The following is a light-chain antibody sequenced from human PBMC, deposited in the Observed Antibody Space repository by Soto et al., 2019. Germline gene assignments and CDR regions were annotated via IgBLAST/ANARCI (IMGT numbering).Light chain of an antibody. V-gene: IGKV3-20*01. CDR3: QQFGSSPGFT. CDR2: AAS. J-gene: IGKJ3*01. CDR1: QSINNRY. Sequence: EIVLTQSPGTLSLSPGERATLSCRASQSINNRYLAWYQQKPGQAPRLLIYAASSRATRIPDRFSGSGSGTDFTLTISRLEPEDCAVYYCQQFGSSPGFTFGPGTKVDIK.